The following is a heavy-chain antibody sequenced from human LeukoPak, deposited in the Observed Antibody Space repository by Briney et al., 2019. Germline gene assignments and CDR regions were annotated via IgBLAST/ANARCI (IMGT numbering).Heavy chain of an antibody. CDR1: GYSFSTHW. J-gene: IGHJ5*02. CDR2: INPSGGFT. V-gene: IGHV1-46*01. Sequence: ASVKVSCKASGYSFSTHWMHRVRQAPGQGLEWMGIINPSGGFTSYAQKLKGRVTVTRDMSTSTVYMELSNLRSEDTAVYYCARDQSGEWELLSGWWFDPWGQGTLVTVSS. D-gene: IGHD1-26*01. CDR3: ARDQSGEWELLSGWWFDP.